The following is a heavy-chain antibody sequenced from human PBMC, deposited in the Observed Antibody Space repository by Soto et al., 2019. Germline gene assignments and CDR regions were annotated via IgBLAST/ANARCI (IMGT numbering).Heavy chain of an antibody. CDR2: IIPIFGTA. V-gene: IGHV1-69*06. J-gene: IGHJ4*02. CDR3: ARRVLRITKAAFDY. Sequence: SVKVSCKASGGTFSSYAISWVRQAPGQGLEWMGGIIPIFGTANYAQKFQGRVTITADKSTSTAYMELSSLRSEDTAVYYCARRVLRITKAAFDYWGQGTLVTVSS. D-gene: IGHD3-10*01. CDR1: GGTFSSYA.